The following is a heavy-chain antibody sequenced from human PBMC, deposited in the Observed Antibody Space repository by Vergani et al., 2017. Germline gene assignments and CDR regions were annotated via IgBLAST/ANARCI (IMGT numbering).Heavy chain of an antibody. CDR2: IYYSGST. V-gene: IGHV4-59*01. CDR3: VREQQLAYYFDY. Sequence: QVQLQESGPGLVKPSGTLSLTCTVSGGSISSYYWSWIRQPPGKGLEWIGYIYYSGSTNYNPSLKSRVTISVDTSKNQFSLKLSSVTAADTAVYYCVREQQLAYYFDYWGQGTLVTVSS. J-gene: IGHJ4*02. D-gene: IGHD6-13*01. CDR1: GGSISSYY.